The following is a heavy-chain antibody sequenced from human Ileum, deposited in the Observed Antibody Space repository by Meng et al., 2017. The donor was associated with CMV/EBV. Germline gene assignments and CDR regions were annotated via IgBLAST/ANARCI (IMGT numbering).Heavy chain of an antibody. J-gene: IGHJ4*02. Sequence: ASVKVSCKASGYTFTTYDINWVRQATGQGLGWLGWMSPNSGDTGYAQKFQGRVTMTRDTSISTAYMELSSLTSEDTAVYYCASNIPDTGDFEYWGQGTVVTVSS. CDR2: MSPNSGDT. V-gene: IGHV1-8*01. D-gene: IGHD2-8*02. CDR1: GYTFTTYD. CDR3: ASNIPDTGDFEY.